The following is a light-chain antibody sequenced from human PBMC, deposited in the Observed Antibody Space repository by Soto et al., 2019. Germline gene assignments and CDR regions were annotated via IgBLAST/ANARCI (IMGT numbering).Light chain of an antibody. V-gene: IGLV2-8*01. CDR3: SSYAGRNNYYV. Sequence: QSVLTQPPSASGSPRQSVTISCTGTSSDVGGYNYVSWYQQHPGKAPKLMIYEVSKRPSGVPDRFSGSKSGNTASLTVSGLQAEDEADYYCSSYAGRNNYYVFGTGTKVTVL. CDR1: SSDVGGYNY. CDR2: EVS. J-gene: IGLJ1*01.